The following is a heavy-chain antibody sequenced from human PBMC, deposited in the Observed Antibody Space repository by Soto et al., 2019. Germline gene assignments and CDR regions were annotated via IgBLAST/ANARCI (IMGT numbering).Heavy chain of an antibody. CDR2: IIPIFGTP. J-gene: IGHJ4*02. CDR3: ARAQLGGPYYFDY. V-gene: IGHV1-69*12. D-gene: IGHD3-16*01. Sequence: QVQLVQSGAEVKKPGSSVKVSCRAAGGTFRNSGISWVRQAPGQGLEWIGGIIPIFGTPDYAQKFQGRVTITADESTTTAYMELSSLRSEDTAIYYCARAQLGGPYYFDYWGQGTLVTVSS. CDR1: GGTFRNSG.